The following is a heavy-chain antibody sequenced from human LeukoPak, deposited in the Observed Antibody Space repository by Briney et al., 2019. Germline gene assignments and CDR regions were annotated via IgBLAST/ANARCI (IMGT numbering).Heavy chain of an antibody. Sequence: GGSLRLSCAASGFTFSDCYMSWIRQAPGKGLEWVSYISSSGSTIYYADSVKGRFTISRDNAKNSLYLQMNSLRAEDTAVYYCARDLYSRYDRGVVDYWGQGTLVSVSS. CDR1: GFTFSDCY. CDR3: ARDLYSRYDRGVVDY. CDR2: ISSSGSTI. D-gene: IGHD5-12*01. V-gene: IGHV3-11*01. J-gene: IGHJ4*02.